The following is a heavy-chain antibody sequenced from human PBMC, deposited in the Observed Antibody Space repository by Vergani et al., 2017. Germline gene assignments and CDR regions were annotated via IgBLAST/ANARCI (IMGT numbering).Heavy chain of an antibody. D-gene: IGHD3-10*01. CDR1: GGSFSGYY. J-gene: IGHJ3*02. V-gene: IGHV4-34*01. Sequence: QVQLQQWGAGLLKPSETLSLTCAVYGGSFSGYYWSWIRQPPGKGLEWIGEINHSGSTNYNPSLKSRVTISVDTAKNQFPLKLSSGTAADTAVYYCARVRVTMVRGVIITAITFGIWGQGTMVTVSS. CDR2: INHSGST. CDR3: ARVRVTMVRGVIITAITFGI.